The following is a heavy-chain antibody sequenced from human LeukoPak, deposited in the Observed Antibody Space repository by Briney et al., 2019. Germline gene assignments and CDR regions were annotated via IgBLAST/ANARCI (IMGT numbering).Heavy chain of an antibody. CDR2: INHSGST. CDR1: GGSFSGYY. V-gene: IGHV4-34*01. J-gene: IGHJ5*02. D-gene: IGHD3-16*02. Sequence: SEALSLTCAVYGGSFSGYYWSWIRQPPGKGLEWIGEINHSGSTNYNPSLKSRVTISVDTSKNQFSLKLSSVTAADTAVYYCARGVGLRVINWFDPWGQGTLVTVSS. CDR3: ARGVGLRVINWFDP.